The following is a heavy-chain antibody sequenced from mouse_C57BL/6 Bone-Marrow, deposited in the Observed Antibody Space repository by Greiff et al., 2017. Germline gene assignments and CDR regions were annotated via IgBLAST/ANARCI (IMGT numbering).Heavy chain of an antibody. J-gene: IGHJ4*01. D-gene: IGHD1-1*01. Sequence: QVQLQQPGAELVRPGPSVKLSCTASGYTFTSYWMHWVKQRPGQGLEWIGVIDPSDSYTNYNQKFKGKATLTVDTSSSTAYMQLSSLTSEDSAVYYCARRVLRYYARDYWGQGTSVTVSS. CDR3: ARRVLRYYARDY. CDR1: GYTFTSYW. V-gene: IGHV1-59*01. CDR2: IDPSDSYT.